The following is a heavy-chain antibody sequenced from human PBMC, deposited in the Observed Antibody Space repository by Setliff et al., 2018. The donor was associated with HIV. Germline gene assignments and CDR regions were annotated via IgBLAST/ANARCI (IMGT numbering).Heavy chain of an antibody. J-gene: IGHJ4*02. D-gene: IGHD6-13*01. CDR1: GFTFSSYA. V-gene: IGHV3-23*01. Sequence: GGSLRLSCAASGFTFSSYAMSWVRQAPGKGLEWVSAISGSGGSAYYADSVKGRFTISRDNSKNTLYLQMNSLRAEDTAVYYCAKGVEIPQQNGYSSSWYIDYWGQGILVTVSS. CDR2: ISGSGGSA. CDR3: AKGVEIPQQNGYSSSWYIDY.